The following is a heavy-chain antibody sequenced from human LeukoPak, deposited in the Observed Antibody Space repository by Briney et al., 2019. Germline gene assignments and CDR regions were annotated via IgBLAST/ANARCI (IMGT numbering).Heavy chain of an antibody. V-gene: IGHV3-15*01. CDR2: IKSKTDGGTT. J-gene: IGHJ4*02. D-gene: IGHD5-18*01. Sequence: GGSLRLSCAASGFTFSNSWMSWVRQAPGKGLEWVGLIKSKTDGGTTDYAAPVKGRFTISRDDSKNTLHLQMNRLKTEDTAVYYCTTGTWIQLWLADYWGQGTLVTVSS. CDR1: GFTFSNSW. CDR3: TTGTWIQLWLADY.